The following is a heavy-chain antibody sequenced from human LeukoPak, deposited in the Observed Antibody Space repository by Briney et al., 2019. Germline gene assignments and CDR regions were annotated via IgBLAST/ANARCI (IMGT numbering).Heavy chain of an antibody. Sequence: SVKVSCKASGDTFKSYSISWVRQAPGEGLEWVGDTIPMFGSANYAQKLQGRVTITTEHSTRSAYLELNSLSSEDTAVYYVARVGRSRGDVPNRNHYLDFWGKGTMVTVSS. V-gene: IGHV1-69*05. CDR3: ARVGRSRGDVPNRNHYLDF. J-gene: IGHJ6*03. CDR1: GDTFKSYS. D-gene: IGHD1-14*01. CDR2: TIPMFGSA.